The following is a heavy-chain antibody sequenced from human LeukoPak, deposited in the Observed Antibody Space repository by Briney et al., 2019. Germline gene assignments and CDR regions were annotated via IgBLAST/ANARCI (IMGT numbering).Heavy chain of an antibody. J-gene: IGHJ4*02. CDR3: ARGRTVDY. CDR1: GYTFTNYW. CDR2: IYPSDSDT. Sequence: PGESLNISCKGSGYTFTNYWIGWVRQMPGKGLEWMGIIYPSDSDTRYSPSFQGQVTISADKSITTAYLQWRSLKSSDTAMYYCARGRTVDYWGQGTLVTVSS. V-gene: IGHV5-51*01.